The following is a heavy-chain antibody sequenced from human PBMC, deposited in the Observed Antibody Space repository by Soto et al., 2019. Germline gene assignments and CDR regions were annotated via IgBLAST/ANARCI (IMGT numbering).Heavy chain of an antibody. J-gene: IGHJ6*02. Sequence: QAQLKESGPGLVKPSGTLSLTCAVSGDSVSRSNWWSWVRQPPGQGLEWIGEIYHSGSTYYNPSLKSRVTIAVDKSKNQFSLKLTSMTAAYTAVYFCARGAGNSYSSQSTATWEDGMDVWGQGTTVTVSS. CDR1: GDSVSRSNW. D-gene: IGHD3-16*01. CDR2: IYHSGST. CDR3: ARGAGNSYSSQSTATWEDGMDV. V-gene: IGHV4-4*02.